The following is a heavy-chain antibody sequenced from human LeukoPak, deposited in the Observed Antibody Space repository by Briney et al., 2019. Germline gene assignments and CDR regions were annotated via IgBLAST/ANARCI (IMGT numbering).Heavy chain of an antibody. J-gene: IGHJ5*01. CDR3: ARRSQTMFDS. CDR1: GFTFDDYA. CDR2: ISRSSFDM. V-gene: IGHV3-21*01. Sequence: GRSLRLSCAASGFTFDDYAMHWVRQAPGKGLEWVSSISRSSFDMDYEDSVKGRFIVSRDNAKSSLFLQMNSLRVEDTAVYYCARRSQTMFDSWGQGTLVTVSS.